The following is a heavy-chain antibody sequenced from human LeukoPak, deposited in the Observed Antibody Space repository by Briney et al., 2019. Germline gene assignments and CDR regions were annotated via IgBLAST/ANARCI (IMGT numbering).Heavy chain of an antibody. CDR2: ISSSSSTI. V-gene: IGHV3-48*01. J-gene: IGHJ4*02. CDR1: GFTFSSYS. Sequence: GGSLRLSCAASGFTFSSYSMNWVRQAPGKGLEWVSYISSSSSTIYYADSVKGRFTISRDNAKNSLYLQMNSLRAEDTAVYYCAKDQLGGAGDYWGQGTLVTVSS. D-gene: IGHD3-16*01. CDR3: AKDQLGGAGDY.